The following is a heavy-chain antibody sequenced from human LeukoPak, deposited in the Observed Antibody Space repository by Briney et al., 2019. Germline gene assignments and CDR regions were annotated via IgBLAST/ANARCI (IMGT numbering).Heavy chain of an antibody. D-gene: IGHD3-22*01. CDR2: ISSSGSTI. CDR1: GFTFSSYE. Sequence: VGSLRLSCAASGFTFSSYEMNWVRQAPGKGLEWVSYISSSGSTIYYADFVKGRFTISRDNAKNSLYLQMNSLRAEDAAVYYCARDSVYYDSSGYYPSTFDYWGQGTLVTVSS. CDR3: ARDSVYYDSSGYYPSTFDY. J-gene: IGHJ4*02. V-gene: IGHV3-48*03.